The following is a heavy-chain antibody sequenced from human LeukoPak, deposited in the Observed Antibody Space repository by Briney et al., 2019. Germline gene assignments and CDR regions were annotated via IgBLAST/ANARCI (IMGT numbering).Heavy chain of an antibody. D-gene: IGHD6-19*01. V-gene: IGHV1-2*02. J-gene: IGHJ5*02. CDR3: ARGAVAPNWFDP. Sequence: ASVKVSCKASGYTFTGYYLHWVRQAPGQGLEWMGWINPNSGGTDYAQKFQGRVTMTRDTSISTAYMELSRLRSDDTAVYYCARGAVAPNWFDPWGQGTLVTVSS. CDR2: INPNSGGT. CDR1: GYTFTGYY.